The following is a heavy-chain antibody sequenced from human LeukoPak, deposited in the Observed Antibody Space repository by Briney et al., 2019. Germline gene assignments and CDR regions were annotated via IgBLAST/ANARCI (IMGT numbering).Heavy chain of an antibody. Sequence: SETLSLTCTVSGGSISSYYWSWIRQPPGKGLEWIGYIYYSGSTNYNPSLKSRVTISVDTSKNQFSLKLSSVTAADTAVYHCARVPPLDAFDIWGQGTMVTVSS. V-gene: IGHV4-59*01. CDR2: IYYSGST. J-gene: IGHJ3*02. CDR1: GGSISSYY. CDR3: ARVPPLDAFDI.